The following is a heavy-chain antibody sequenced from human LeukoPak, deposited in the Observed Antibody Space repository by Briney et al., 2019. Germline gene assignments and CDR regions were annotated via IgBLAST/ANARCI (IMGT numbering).Heavy chain of an antibody. J-gene: IGHJ3*02. V-gene: IGHV3-21*01. D-gene: IGHD1-26*01. CDR2: ISSSSSYI. CDR1: GFTFSSYS. Sequence: PGGSLRLSCAASGFTFSSYSMNWVRQAPGKGLEWVSSISSSSSYIYYADSVKGRFTISRDNAKNSLYLQMNSLRAEDTAVYYCARARTRYSGSYGGAFDIWGQGTMVTVSS. CDR3: ARARTRYSGSYGGAFDI.